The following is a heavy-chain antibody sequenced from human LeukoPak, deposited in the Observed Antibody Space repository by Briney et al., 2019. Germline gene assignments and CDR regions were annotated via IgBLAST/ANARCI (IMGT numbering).Heavy chain of an antibody. CDR2: ISGSTGTI. V-gene: IGHV3-23*01. Sequence: PGGSLRLSCAASGFTFSDYAMGWVRQAPGKGLEWASAISGSTGTIYYADSVKGRFTISRDNSKNTLYLQMSSLRAEDTAVYYCVKDGVRYFDWLLGGHFDYWGQGTLVTVSS. J-gene: IGHJ4*02. D-gene: IGHD3-9*01. CDR1: GFTFSDYA. CDR3: VKDGVRYFDWLLGGHFDY.